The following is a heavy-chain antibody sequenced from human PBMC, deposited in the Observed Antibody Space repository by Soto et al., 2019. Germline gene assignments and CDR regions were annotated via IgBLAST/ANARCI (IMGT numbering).Heavy chain of an antibody. CDR2: VNCDGGST. CDR1: GFTFSNYW. V-gene: IGHV3-74*01. J-gene: IGHJ4*02. CDR3: ARTSMVRGVKPYYFDY. D-gene: IGHD3-10*01. Sequence: PGGSLRLSCAASGFTFSNYWMHWVRQVPGKGLVWVSGVNCDGGSTNYADSVKGRFTISRDNAKNSLYLQMNSLRAEDTALYYCARTSMVRGVKPYYFDYWGQGTLVTVSS.